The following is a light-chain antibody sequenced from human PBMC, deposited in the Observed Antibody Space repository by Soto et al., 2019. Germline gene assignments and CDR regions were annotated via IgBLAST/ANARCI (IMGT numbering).Light chain of an antibody. CDR1: QSVSNNY. CDR3: QQYGSSGT. V-gene: IGKV3-20*01. J-gene: IGKJ1*01. CDR2: GAS. Sequence: EIVLTQSPGTLSLSPGERATLSCRASQSVSNNYLAWYQQKPGQAPRLLIYGASNRSTGIPDRFSGSGSGTDFTLTISRLEPEDLEVYYCQQYGSSGTFGQGTQVEI.